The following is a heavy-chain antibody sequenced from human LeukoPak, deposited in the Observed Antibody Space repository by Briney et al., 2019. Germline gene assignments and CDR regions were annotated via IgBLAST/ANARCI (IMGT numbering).Heavy chain of an antibody. CDR3: ASGPVNYYGSGDAFDI. D-gene: IGHD3-10*01. V-gene: IGHV3-30-3*01. J-gene: IGHJ3*02. CDR2: ISYDGSNK. Sequence: PGGSLRLSCATSGFTFSSYAMHWVRQAPGKGLEWVAVISYDGSNKYYADSVKGRFTISRDNSKNTLYLQMNSLRAEDTAVYYCASGPVNYYGSGDAFDIWGQGTMVTVSS. CDR1: GFTFSSYA.